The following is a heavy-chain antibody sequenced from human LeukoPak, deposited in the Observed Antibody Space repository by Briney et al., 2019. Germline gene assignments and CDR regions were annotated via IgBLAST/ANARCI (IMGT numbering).Heavy chain of an antibody. Sequence: GGSLRLSCAASGFIFSNFWMSWVRQAPGKGPEWVANIKQDGEETYYLDSVRGRFTVSRDNAKNSLYLQMNTLRAEDTAVYYCARDPQYSYDDSGTFDSWGQGTLVTVSS. J-gene: IGHJ4*02. CDR2: IKQDGEET. D-gene: IGHD3-22*01. CDR3: ARDPQYSYDDSGTFDS. CDR1: GFIFSNFW. V-gene: IGHV3-7*01.